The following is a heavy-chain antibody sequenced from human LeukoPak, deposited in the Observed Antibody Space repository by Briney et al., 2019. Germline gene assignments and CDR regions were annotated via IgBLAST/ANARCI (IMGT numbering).Heavy chain of an antibody. CDR1: GFIFTPYA. Sequence: GGSLRLSCSASGFIFTPYAMLWVRQAPGEGLEYVSAISSDGGGTYYTDSVKGRFTISRDNSKSTLYLQMSSLRPEDTAVYYCVRYTDSSYPDWGQGTLVTVSS. D-gene: IGHD1-14*01. CDR3: VRYTDSSYPD. J-gene: IGHJ4*02. CDR2: ISSDGGGT. V-gene: IGHV3-64D*06.